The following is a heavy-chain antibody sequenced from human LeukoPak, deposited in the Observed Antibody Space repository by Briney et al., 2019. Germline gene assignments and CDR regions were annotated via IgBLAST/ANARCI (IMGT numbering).Heavy chain of an antibody. V-gene: IGHV1-2*02. CDR2: INPNSGGT. D-gene: IGHD1-26*01. Sequence: ASVKVSCKASGYTFTGYYMHWVRQAPGQGLEWMGWINPNSGGTNCAQKFQGRVTMTRDTSISTAYMELSRLRSDDTAVYYCARVEWEPGEYMDVWGKGTTVTVSS. J-gene: IGHJ6*03. CDR1: GYTFTGYY. CDR3: ARVEWEPGEYMDV.